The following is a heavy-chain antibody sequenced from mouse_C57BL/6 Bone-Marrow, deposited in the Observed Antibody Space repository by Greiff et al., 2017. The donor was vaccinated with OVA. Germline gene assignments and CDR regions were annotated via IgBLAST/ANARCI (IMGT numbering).Heavy chain of an antibody. CDR2: IWSGGST. V-gene: IGHV2-2*01. J-gene: IGHJ4*01. CDR3: ARTGSSPYYYAMDN. Sequence: QVQLKESGPGLVQPSQSLSITCTVSGFSLTSYGVHWVRQSPGKGLEWLGVIWSGGSTDDTAAFISRLSIRKDNSKCHVFFMMNRLQADDTTIYYWARTGSSPYYYAMDNWGKGTSVPVPS. CDR1: GFSLTSYG. D-gene: IGHD1-1*01.